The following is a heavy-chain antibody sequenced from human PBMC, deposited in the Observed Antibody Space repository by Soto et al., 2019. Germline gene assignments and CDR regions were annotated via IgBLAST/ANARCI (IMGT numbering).Heavy chain of an antibody. CDR2: ISYDGSNK. Sequence: PGGSLEPSFAAPGFTFSSYGMHWVPQAQGKGLEWVAVISYDGSNKYYADSVKGRFTISRDNSKNTLYLQMNSLRAEDTAVYYCAKGDIVVVVAAGVFDYWGQGTLVTVSS. V-gene: IGHV3-30*18. D-gene: IGHD2-15*01. CDR3: AKGDIVVVVAAGVFDY. CDR1: GFTFSSYG. J-gene: IGHJ4*02.